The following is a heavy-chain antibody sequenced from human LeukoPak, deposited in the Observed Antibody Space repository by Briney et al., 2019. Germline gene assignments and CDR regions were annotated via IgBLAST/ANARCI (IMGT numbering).Heavy chain of an antibody. CDR2: ISYDGSNK. Sequence: GGSLRLSCAASGFTFSSYAMHWVRQAPGKGLEWVAVISYDGSNKYYADSVKGRFTISRDNSKNTLYLQMNSLRAEDTAVYYCARDRRDDFWSGALDAFDIWGQGTMVTVSS. D-gene: IGHD3-3*01. CDR3: ARDRRDDFWSGALDAFDI. CDR1: GFTFSSYA. J-gene: IGHJ3*02. V-gene: IGHV3-30-3*01.